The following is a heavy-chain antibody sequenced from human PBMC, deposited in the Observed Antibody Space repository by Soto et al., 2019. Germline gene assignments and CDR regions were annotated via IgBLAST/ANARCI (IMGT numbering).Heavy chain of an antibody. J-gene: IGHJ6*03. V-gene: IGHV4-59*01. D-gene: IGHD3-3*01. CDR1: GGSISSYY. CDR3: ARGRFSGYYYYSDMDV. CDR2: IYYSGST. Sequence: QVQLQDSGPGLVKPSETLSLTCTVSGGSISSYYWSWIRQPPGKGLEWIGYIYYSGSTNYNPSLKSRGTISVDTSKNQFSRKLSSATAADTAVYYCARGRFSGYYYYSDMDVWGKGTTVTVSS.